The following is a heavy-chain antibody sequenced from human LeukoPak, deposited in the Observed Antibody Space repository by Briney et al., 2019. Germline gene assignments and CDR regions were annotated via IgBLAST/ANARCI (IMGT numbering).Heavy chain of an antibody. V-gene: IGHV3-23*01. CDR1: GFTFSSYA. J-gene: IGHJ6*03. CDR2: ISGSGGST. CDR3: AKADEELTYYYYYYMDV. Sequence: GGSLRLSCAASGFTFSSYAMSWVRQAPGKGLEWVSAISGSGGSTYYADSVKGRFTISRDNSKNMLYLQMNSLRAEDTAVYYCAKADEELTYYYYYYMDVWGKGTTVTVSS. D-gene: IGHD1-7*01.